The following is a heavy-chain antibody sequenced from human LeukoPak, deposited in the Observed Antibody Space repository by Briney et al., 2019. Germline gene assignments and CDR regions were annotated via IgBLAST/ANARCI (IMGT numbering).Heavy chain of an antibody. Sequence: SETPSLTCAVSGGSISSNNWWNWVRQPPGKGLEWIGEIYHSGTANYSPSLKSRVTISVDKSKNQLSLKLSSVTAAATAVYYCARMSPRLRRLTVTTSKGFDYWGQGTLVTVSS. CDR1: GGSISSNNW. CDR2: IYHSGTA. CDR3: ARMSPRLRRLTVTTSKGFDY. J-gene: IGHJ4*02. D-gene: IGHD4-17*01. V-gene: IGHV4-4*02.